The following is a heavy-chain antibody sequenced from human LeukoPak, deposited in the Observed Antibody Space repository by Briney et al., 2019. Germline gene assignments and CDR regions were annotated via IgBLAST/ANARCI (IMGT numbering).Heavy chain of an antibody. Sequence: GRSLRLSCAASGFTFSSYGMHWVRQDPGKGLEWVAVIWYDGSNKYYADSVKGRFTISRDNSKNTLYLQMDSLRAEDTAVYYCARGPYYFDYWGQGTLVTVSS. J-gene: IGHJ4*02. CDR3: ARGPYYFDY. V-gene: IGHV3-33*01. CDR2: IWYDGSNK. CDR1: GFTFSSYG.